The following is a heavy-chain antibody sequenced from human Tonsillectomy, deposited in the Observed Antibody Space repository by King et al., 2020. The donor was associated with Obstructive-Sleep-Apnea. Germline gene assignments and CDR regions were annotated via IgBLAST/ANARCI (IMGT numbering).Heavy chain of an antibody. Sequence: QLQESGPGLVKPSETLSLTCTVSGYSISSGYYWGWIRQPPGKGLEWIGSIYHSGSTYYNPTLKSRVTISVDTSKNQFSLKVSSVTAADTAVYYCASGTDTSASSGYYYEPYFDYWGQGTLVTVSS. CDR3: ASGTDTSASSGYYYEPYFDY. V-gene: IGHV4-38-2*02. D-gene: IGHD3-22*01. CDR2: IYHSGST. J-gene: IGHJ4*02. CDR1: GYSISSGYY.